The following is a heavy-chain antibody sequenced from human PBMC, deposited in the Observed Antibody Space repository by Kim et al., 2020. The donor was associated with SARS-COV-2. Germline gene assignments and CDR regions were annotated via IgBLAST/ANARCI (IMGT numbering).Heavy chain of an antibody. J-gene: IGHJ4*02. V-gene: IGHV3-30*18. Sequence: GGSLRLSCAASGFTFSSYGMHWVRQAPGKGLEWVAVISYDGSNKYYADSVKGRFTISRDNSKNTLYLQMNSLRAEDTAVYYCAKDSSSGWYVPLIDYWGQGTLVTVSS. CDR3: AKDSSSGWYVPLIDY. CDR1: GFTFSSYG. CDR2: ISYDGSNK. D-gene: IGHD6-19*01.